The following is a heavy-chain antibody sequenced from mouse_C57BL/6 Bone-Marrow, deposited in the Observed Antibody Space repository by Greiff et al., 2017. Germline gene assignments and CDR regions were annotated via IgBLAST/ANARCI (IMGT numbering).Heavy chain of an antibody. CDR3: ARTGVNQSRYWYFDV. J-gene: IGHJ1*03. Sequence: QVQLQQSGSELRSPGSSVKLSCKDFDSEVFPIAYMSWVRQKPGHGFEWIGGILPSIGRTIYGEKFEDKATLDADTLSNTAYVELNSLTSEDSAIYYCARTGVNQSRYWYFDVWGTGTTVTVSS. CDR1: DSEVFPIAY. D-gene: IGHD2-2*01. CDR2: ILPSIGRT. V-gene: IGHV15-2*01.